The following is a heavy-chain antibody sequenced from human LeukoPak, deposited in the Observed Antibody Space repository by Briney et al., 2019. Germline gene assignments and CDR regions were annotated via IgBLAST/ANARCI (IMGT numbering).Heavy chain of an antibody. V-gene: IGHV5-51*01. D-gene: IGHD6-13*01. CDR1: GYSFTSYW. CDR3: ASSIAAAGTGAFDI. Sequence: GESLNFSCKGTGYSFTSYWIGWVRQMPGKGLEWMGIIYPGDSDTRYSPSFQGQVTISADKSISTAYLQWSSLKASDTAMYYCASSIAAAGTGAFDIWGQGTMVTVSS. CDR2: IYPGDSDT. J-gene: IGHJ3*02.